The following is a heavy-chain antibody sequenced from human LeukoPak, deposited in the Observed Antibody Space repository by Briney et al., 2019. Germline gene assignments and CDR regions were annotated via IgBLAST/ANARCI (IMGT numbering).Heavy chain of an antibody. CDR2: INQDGREK. V-gene: IGHV3-7*01. D-gene: IGHD5-12*01. CDR1: GFTFSSYW. J-gene: IGHJ4*02. Sequence: PGGSLTLSCAVSGFTFSSYWMTWVRQVPGKGLQWVANINQDGREKYYMDSMKGRLNISRDNTENSVFLQLPSLRPENTGIYFCAKGRGYGDYWGQGTLVAVSS. CDR3: AKGRGYGDY.